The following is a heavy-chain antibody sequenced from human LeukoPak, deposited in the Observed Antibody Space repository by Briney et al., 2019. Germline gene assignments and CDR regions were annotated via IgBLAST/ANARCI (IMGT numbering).Heavy chain of an antibody. CDR2: INPSGGST. Sequence: ASVKVSCKASGYTFTNHYLHWVRQAPGQGLEWMGMINPSGGSTTYAQKLQGRVTMTGDTSTSTVYMELSSLRSDDTAMYYCARESFFFSEYYYDSRGWLDPWGQGTLVTVSS. D-gene: IGHD3-22*01. CDR1: GYTFTNHY. V-gene: IGHV1-46*01. J-gene: IGHJ5*02. CDR3: ARESFFFSEYYYDSRGWLDP.